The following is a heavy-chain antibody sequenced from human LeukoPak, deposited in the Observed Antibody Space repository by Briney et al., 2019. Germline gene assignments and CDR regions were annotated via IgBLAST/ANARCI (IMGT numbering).Heavy chain of an antibody. CDR2: INSDGSST. V-gene: IGHV3-74*01. D-gene: IGHD3-22*01. Sequence: GGSLRLSCAASGLTFSSYWIHWVRQAPGKGLVWVSRINSDGSSTSYADSVKGRFTISRDNAKNTLYLQMNSLRAEDTAVYYCARAGGHYDSSGSFAYWGQGTLVTVSS. CDR1: GLTFSSYW. CDR3: ARAGGHYDSSGSFAY. J-gene: IGHJ4*02.